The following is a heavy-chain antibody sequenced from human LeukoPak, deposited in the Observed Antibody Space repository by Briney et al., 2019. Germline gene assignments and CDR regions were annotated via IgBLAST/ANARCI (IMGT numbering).Heavy chain of an antibody. D-gene: IGHD2-15*01. CDR3: ARRGYCSGGSCNFDY. J-gene: IGHJ4*02. Sequence: GESLQISCKGSGYSFTSYWIGWVRQMPGKGLGWMGIIYPGDSDTRYSPSFQGQVTISADKSISTAYLQWSSLKASDTAMYYCARRGYCSGGSCNFDYWGQGTLVTVSS. CDR2: IYPGDSDT. V-gene: IGHV5-51*01. CDR1: GYSFTSYW.